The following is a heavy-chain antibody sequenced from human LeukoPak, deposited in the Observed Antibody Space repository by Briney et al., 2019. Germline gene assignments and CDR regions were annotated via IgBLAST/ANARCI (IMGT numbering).Heavy chain of an antibody. Sequence: GSLRLSCAASGFSLSNYLMSWVRQAPGKGLGWVANINQDGSDKYYVDSVMGRFTISKDNAKNSVYLQMNSLRPEDTAIYYCAWYGVTHGLDVWGQGTTVTVSS. CDR3: AWYGVTHGLDV. CDR1: GFSLSNYL. J-gene: IGHJ6*02. V-gene: IGHV3-7*01. D-gene: IGHD3-10*01. CDR2: INQDGSDK.